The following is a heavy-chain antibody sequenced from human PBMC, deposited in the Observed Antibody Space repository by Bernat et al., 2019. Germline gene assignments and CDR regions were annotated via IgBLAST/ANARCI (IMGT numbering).Heavy chain of an antibody. CDR2: IYYSGST. J-gene: IGHJ5*02. CDR3: ARGSLLRYFDFPQLFLDP. D-gene: IGHD3-9*01. V-gene: IGHV4-61*01. CDR1: GGSVSSGSYY. Sequence: QVQLQESGPGLVKPSETLSLTCTVSGGSVSSGSYYWSWIRQPPGKGLEWIGYIYYSGSTNYNPSLESRVTISVDTSKNQFSLKLSSVTAADTAVYYCARGSLLRYFDFPQLFLDPWGQGTLVTVSS.